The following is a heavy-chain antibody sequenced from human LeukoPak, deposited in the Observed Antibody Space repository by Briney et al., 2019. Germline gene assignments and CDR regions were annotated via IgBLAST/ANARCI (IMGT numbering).Heavy chain of an antibody. Sequence: NSSETLSLTCAVYGGSFSGYYWSWIRQPPGKGLEWIGEINHSGSTYYNPSLKSRVTISVDRPKNQFSLKLSSVTAADTAVYYCARGLGYCSSTSCYRPRGQGPYFDYWGQGTLVTVSS. D-gene: IGHD2-2*02. V-gene: IGHV4-34*01. CDR2: INHSGST. CDR1: GGSFSGYY. CDR3: ARGLGYCSSTSCYRPRGQGPYFDY. J-gene: IGHJ4*02.